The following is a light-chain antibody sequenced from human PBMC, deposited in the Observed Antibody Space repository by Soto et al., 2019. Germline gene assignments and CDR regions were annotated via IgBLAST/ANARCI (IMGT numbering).Light chain of an antibody. CDR3: QQRSNWPPIT. CDR2: DAS. Sequence: EIVLTQSQDTLSLSPGERATIYWSSSQSVSSYLAWYQQKPGQAPRLLIYDASNRATGIPARFSGSGSGTDFTLTISSLEPEDFAVYYCQQRSNWPPITFGQGTRLEI. CDR1: QSVSSY. V-gene: IGKV3-11*01. J-gene: IGKJ5*01.